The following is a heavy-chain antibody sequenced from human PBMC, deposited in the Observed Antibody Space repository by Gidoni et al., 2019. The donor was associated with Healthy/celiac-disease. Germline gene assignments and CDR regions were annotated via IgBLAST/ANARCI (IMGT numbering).Heavy chain of an antibody. CDR3: AKDDYIWGSYRLGAEYFQH. Sequence: EVQLLESGGGLVQPGGSLRLSCAASGFTFSSYAMSWVRQAPGKGLAWVSAISGSGGSTYYADSVKGRFTISRDNSKNTLYLQMNSLRAEDTAVYYCAKDDYIWGSYRLGAEYFQHWGQGTLVTVSS. J-gene: IGHJ1*01. V-gene: IGHV3-23*01. D-gene: IGHD3-16*02. CDR1: GFTFSSYA. CDR2: ISGSGGST.